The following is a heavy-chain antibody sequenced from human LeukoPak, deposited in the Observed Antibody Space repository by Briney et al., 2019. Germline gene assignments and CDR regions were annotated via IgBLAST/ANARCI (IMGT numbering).Heavy chain of an antibody. CDR2: IIPILGIA. V-gene: IGHV1-69*04. D-gene: IGHD4-17*01. J-gene: IGHJ4*02. CDR1: GGTFSSYA. Sequence: GASVKVSCKASGGTFSSYAISWVRQAPGQGLGWMGRIIPILGIANYAQKFQGRVTITADKSTSTAYMELSSLRSEDTAVYYCARDLFNYGDSPGPFDYWGQGTLVTVSS. CDR3: ARDLFNYGDSPGPFDY.